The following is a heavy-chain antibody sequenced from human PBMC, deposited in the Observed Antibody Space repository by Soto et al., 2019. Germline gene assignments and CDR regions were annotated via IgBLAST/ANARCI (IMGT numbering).Heavy chain of an antibody. J-gene: IGHJ4*02. CDR3: AREAIHYYDSRGPFDY. D-gene: IGHD3-22*01. V-gene: IGHV3-30-3*01. Sequence: QVQLVESGGGVVQPGTSLRLSCAASGFSFSAYAMHWVRPAPGKGLELVTVISSDGTNQDYADSVKGRFTISRDNSKNTLYLQMNSLRVEDTAVYYCAREAIHYYDSRGPFDYWGQGTLVTVSS. CDR1: GFSFSAYA. CDR2: ISSDGTNQ.